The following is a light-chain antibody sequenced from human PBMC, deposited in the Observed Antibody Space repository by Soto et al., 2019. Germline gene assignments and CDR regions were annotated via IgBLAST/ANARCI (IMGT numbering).Light chain of an antibody. J-gene: IGLJ2*01. CDR3: SSSAGSNNVL. V-gene: IGLV2-8*01. CDR1: SSDIGGYNS. Sequence: QSVLTQPPSASGSPGQSVTISCTGTSSDIGGYNSVSWYQQHPGKAPKAMIFEVNQRPSGVPDRFSGSKSGNTASLTVSDLQAEDEADYYCSSSAGSNNVLFGGGTKLTVL. CDR2: EVN.